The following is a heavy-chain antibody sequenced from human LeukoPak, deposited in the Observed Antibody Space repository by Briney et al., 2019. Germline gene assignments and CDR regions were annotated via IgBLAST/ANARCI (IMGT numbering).Heavy chain of an antibody. D-gene: IGHD5-12*01. CDR1: GFTFSSYG. V-gene: IGHV3-30*18. J-gene: IGHJ4*02. CDR2: ISYDGSNK. Sequence: PGGSLRLSCAASGFTFSSYGMHWVRQAPGKGLEWVAVISYDGSNKYYADSVKGRFTISRDNSKNTLYLQMNSLRAEDTAVYYCAKDRDIEATMDFDYWGQGTLVTVSS. CDR3: AKDRDIEATMDFDY.